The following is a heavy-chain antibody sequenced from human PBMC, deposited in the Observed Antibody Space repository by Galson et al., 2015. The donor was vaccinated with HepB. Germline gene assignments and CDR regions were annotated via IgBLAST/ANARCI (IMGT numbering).Heavy chain of an antibody. J-gene: IGHJ4*02. Sequence: GGSFSGYYWSWIRQPPGKGLEWIGEINHSGSTNYNPSLKSRVTISVDTSKNQFSLKLSSATAADTAVYYCASMVITFGGVIVKHYFDYWGQGTLVTVSS. CDR3: ASMVITFGGVIVKHYFDY. V-gene: IGHV4-34*01. D-gene: IGHD3-16*02. CDR2: INHSGST. CDR1: GGSFSGYY.